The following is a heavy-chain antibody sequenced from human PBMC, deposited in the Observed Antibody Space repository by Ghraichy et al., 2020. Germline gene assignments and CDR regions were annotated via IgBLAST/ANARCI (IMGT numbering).Heavy chain of an antibody. D-gene: IGHD4-17*01. CDR2: IKSDGSDS. J-gene: IGHJ4*02. V-gene: IGHV3-7*01. CDR3: ARDPYGDYKYGGTDH. CDR1: GFTFSRHW. Sequence: GGSLRLSCAASGFTFSRHWMSWVRQAPGKGLEWVASIKSDGSDSFYADSVKGRFTISRDNAKNSVSLEMNSLRVEDTAVYYCARDPYGDYKYGGTDHWGQGTLLGVSS.